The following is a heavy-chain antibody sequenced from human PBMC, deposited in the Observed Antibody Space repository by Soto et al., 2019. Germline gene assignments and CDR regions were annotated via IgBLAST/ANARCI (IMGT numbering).Heavy chain of an antibody. V-gene: IGHV2-5*02. D-gene: IGHD3-3*01. Sequence: QINLIESGPTLVKHTQTLTLTCTFSGFSLSTSGAAVCWVRQPPGRALEWLALIYWDGDKRYNASLGNRLTITKDTSLNQVVLTLTNVDPADTATYYCAHRATMTIFGLIIDNGIWFDPWGQGTRVIVSS. CDR2: IYWDGDK. J-gene: IGHJ5*02. CDR3: AHRATMTIFGLIIDNGIWFDP. CDR1: GFSLSTSGAA.